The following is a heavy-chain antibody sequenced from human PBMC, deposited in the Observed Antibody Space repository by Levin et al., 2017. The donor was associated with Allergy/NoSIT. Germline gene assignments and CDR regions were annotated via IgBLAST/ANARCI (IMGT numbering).Heavy chain of an antibody. CDR1: LFTFSNSW. Sequence: TGESLKISCAASLFTFSNSWMNWVRQAPGKGLEWVANIKEDGSEKYYVDSVKGRFTISRDNAKNSLYLQMNSLRAEDTAVYYCAGSSSNGWIVDYWGQGTLVTVSS. CDR3: AGSSSNGWIVDY. J-gene: IGHJ4*02. D-gene: IGHD2-8*01. V-gene: IGHV3-7*01. CDR2: IKEDGSEK.